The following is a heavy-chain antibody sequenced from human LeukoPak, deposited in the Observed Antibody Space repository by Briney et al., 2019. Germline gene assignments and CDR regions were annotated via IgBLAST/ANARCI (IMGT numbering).Heavy chain of an antibody. CDR2: IIPLFGTA. CDR3: VRDGRQQLVLGAFDI. Sequence: SVRVSCKASGGTFSSYAISWVRQAPGQGREWMGGIIPLFGTANYAQKFERRVTITADESTRTAYMELSSLRSEDTAVYYCVRDGRQQLVLGAFDIWGQGTMVTVSS. V-gene: IGHV1-69*13. J-gene: IGHJ3*02. CDR1: GGTFSSYA. D-gene: IGHD6-13*01.